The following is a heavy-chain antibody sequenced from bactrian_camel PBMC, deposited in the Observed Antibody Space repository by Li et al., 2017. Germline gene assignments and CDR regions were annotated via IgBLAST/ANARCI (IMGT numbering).Heavy chain of an antibody. CDR3: TKDRGRAVVAGSFDS. D-gene: IGHD6*01. J-gene: IGHJ6*01. V-gene: IGHV3S1*01. CDR2: INIGAGRT. Sequence: GVRGYAYYRNCWAWFRQAPGKERERIATINIGAGRTYYADSVKGRFTISRDNAKNTLYLQLNSLKTEDTAMYYCTKDRGRAVVAGSFDSWGQGTQVTVS. CDR1: GYAYYRNC.